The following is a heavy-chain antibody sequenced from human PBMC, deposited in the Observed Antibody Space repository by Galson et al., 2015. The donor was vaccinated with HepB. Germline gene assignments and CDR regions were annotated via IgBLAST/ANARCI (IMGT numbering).Heavy chain of an antibody. V-gene: IGHV1-69*01. CDR1: GGTFSSYA. CDR2: IIPIFGTA. D-gene: IGHD6-13*01. J-gene: IGHJ6*02. Sequence: SCKASGGTFSSYAISWVRQAPGQGLEWMGGIIPIFGTANYAQKFQGRVTITADESTSTAYMELSSLRSEDTAVYYCAREFGARGGGSSWYGYYGMDVWGQGTTVTVSS. CDR3: AREFGARGGGSSWYGYYGMDV.